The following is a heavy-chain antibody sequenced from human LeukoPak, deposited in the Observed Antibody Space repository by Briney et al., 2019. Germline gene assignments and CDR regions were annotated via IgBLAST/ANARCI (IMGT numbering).Heavy chain of an antibody. CDR3: ASPRGDDSGGYYTWYFHH. J-gene: IGHJ1*01. Sequence: PSETLSLTCTVSGGSISSGGYYWSWIRQPAGKGLEWIGSGSTYYNPSLKSRVTISVDTSKNQFSLKLSSVTAADTAVYFCASPRGDDSGGYYTWYFHHWGQGILVTVSS. V-gene: IGHV4-39*07. CDR2: SGST. CDR1: GGSISSGGYY. D-gene: IGHD3-22*01.